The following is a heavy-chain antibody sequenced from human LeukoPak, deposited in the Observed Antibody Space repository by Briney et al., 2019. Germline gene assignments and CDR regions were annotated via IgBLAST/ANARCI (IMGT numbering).Heavy chain of an antibody. J-gene: IGHJ4*02. D-gene: IGHD3-22*01. CDR1: GFTFSSYA. Sequence: HPGGSLRLSCAASGFTFSSYAMSWVRQAPGKGLEWVSAISGSGGSTYYADSVKGRFTISRDNSKNTLYLQMNSLRAEDTAVYYCAKGWDYYDSSGYFDYWGQGTLVTVCS. V-gene: IGHV3-23*01. CDR3: AKGWDYYDSSGYFDY. CDR2: ISGSGGST.